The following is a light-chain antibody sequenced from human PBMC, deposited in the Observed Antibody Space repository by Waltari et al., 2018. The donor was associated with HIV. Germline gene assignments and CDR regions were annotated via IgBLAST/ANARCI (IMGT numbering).Light chain of an antibody. V-gene: IGLV2-14*01. CDR3: SSHASATTTV. Sequence: QSALTQPAPVSGPPGQSITISRTGLSSDIAAYTHVPWYTQHQGKAPKLLIYEVSNRPSGVSNRFSASKSGNTASLTISGLQAEDESDYFCSSHASATTTVFGGGTKVTVL. CDR1: SSDIAAYTH. J-gene: IGLJ3*02. CDR2: EVS.